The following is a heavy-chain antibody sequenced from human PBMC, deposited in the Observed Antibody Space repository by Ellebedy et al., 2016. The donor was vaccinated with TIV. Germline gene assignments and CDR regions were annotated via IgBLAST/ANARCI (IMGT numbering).Heavy chain of an antibody. V-gene: IGHV1-24*01. D-gene: IGHD3-3*01. Sequence: AASVKVSCKVSGYTLTELSMHWVRQAPGKGPEWMGGFDPEDGEIIYAQKFQGRVTMTEDTSTDTAYMELSSLRSEDTAVYFCAAGLRFLEWSGLTEYWGRGTLVTVSS. CDR2: FDPEDGEI. J-gene: IGHJ4*02. CDR1: GYTLTELS. CDR3: AAGLRFLEWSGLTEY.